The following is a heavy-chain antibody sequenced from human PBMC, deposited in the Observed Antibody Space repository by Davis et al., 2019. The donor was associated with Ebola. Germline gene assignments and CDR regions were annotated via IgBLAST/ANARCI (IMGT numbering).Heavy chain of an antibody. CDR2: ISSYNTYI. J-gene: IGHJ6*02. Sequence: GGSLRLSCAASGFTFSSFSMNWVRQAPGKGLEWVSSISSYNTYIYYAASLKGRFTISRDNSKNTIYLQINSLRAEDTAVYYCARHYVYDYYMGLDVWGQGTTVTVSS. D-gene: IGHD3-16*01. CDR1: GFTFSSFS. V-gene: IGHV3-21*01. CDR3: ARHYVYDYYMGLDV.